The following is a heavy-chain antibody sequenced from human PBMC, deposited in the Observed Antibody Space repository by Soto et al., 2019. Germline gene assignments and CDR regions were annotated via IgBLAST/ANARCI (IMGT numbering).Heavy chain of an antibody. V-gene: IGHV1-18*01. CDR1: GYTFTSYG. D-gene: IGHD3-10*01. J-gene: IGHJ5*02. Sequence: ASVKDSCKASGYTFTSYGISWVRQSPGQGLEWMGWISAYNGNTNYAQKLQGRVTMTTDTSTSTAYMELRSLRSDDTAVYYCARGVGSGSYYNQYNWFDPWGQGTLVTVSS. CDR2: ISAYNGNT. CDR3: ARGVGSGSYYNQYNWFDP.